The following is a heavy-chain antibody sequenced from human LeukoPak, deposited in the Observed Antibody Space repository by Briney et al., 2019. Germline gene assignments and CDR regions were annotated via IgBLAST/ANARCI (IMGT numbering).Heavy chain of an antibody. CDR2: ISGSGDST. V-gene: IGHV3-23*01. Sequence: GGSLRLSCAASGFTFSSYAMSWVRQAPGKGLEWVSAISGSGDSTYYGDSVKGRFTISRDNSKNTLYLQMNSLRAEDAAVYYCAKTRPLDSSSWSHGDYWGQGTLVTVSS. J-gene: IGHJ4*02. CDR1: GFTFSSYA. CDR3: AKTRPLDSSSWSHGDY. D-gene: IGHD6-13*01.